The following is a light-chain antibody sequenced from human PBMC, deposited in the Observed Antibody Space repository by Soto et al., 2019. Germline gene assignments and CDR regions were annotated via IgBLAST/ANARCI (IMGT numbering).Light chain of an antibody. CDR2: EVS. Sequence: QSALSQPASVSGSPGQSITISCTGTSSDVDAYNYVSWYQQHPGKAPKVMIYEVSNRPSGVSNRFSGSKSGNTASLTISGLQAEDEADYYCSSYTTSRTLVFGGGTKLTVL. J-gene: IGLJ3*02. CDR1: SSDVDAYNY. CDR3: SSYTTSRTLV. V-gene: IGLV2-14*01.